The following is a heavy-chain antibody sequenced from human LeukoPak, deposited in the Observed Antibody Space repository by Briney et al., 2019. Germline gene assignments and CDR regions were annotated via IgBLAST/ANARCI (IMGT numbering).Heavy chain of an antibody. Sequence: SQTLSLTCTVSGGSISGGGYYWSWIRQHPGKGLEWIGYIYYSGSTYYNPSLKSRVTISVDTSKNQFSLKLSSVTAADTAVYYCARWSYGDHSFDYWGQGTLVTVSS. CDR2: IYYSGST. D-gene: IGHD4-17*01. V-gene: IGHV4-31*03. J-gene: IGHJ4*02. CDR1: GGSISGGGYY. CDR3: ARWSYGDHSFDY.